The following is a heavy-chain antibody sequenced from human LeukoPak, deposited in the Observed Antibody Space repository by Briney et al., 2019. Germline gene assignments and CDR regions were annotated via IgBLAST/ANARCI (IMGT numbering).Heavy chain of an antibody. CDR2: ISYDGSNK. J-gene: IGHJ4*02. V-gene: IGHV3-30*04. CDR1: GFTFSSYA. CDR3: ASPGDIVVVPAASPLDY. Sequence: GGSLRLSCAASGFTFSSYAMHWVRQAPGKGLEWVAVISYDGSNKYYADSVKGRFTISRDNSKNTLYLQMNSLRAEDTAVYYCASPGDIVVVPAASPLDYWGQRTLVTVSS. D-gene: IGHD2-2*01.